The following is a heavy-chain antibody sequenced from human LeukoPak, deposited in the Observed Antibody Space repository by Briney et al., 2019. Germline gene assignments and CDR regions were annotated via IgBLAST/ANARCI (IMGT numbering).Heavy chain of an antibody. CDR1: GFTFSANA. D-gene: IGHD3-3*02. V-gene: IGHV3-23*01. J-gene: IGHJ3*01. CDR2: IGTPDST. CDR3: AKDRENGNGIWDAFDV. Sequence: WRSLRLSCAASGFTFSANAMYWVRQAPGRGLEWVSSIGTPDSTHYANSVKGRFTTSRDDSKNTVFLQMNSLRAEDSATYYCAKDRENGNGIWDAFDVWGQGAVVTVSS.